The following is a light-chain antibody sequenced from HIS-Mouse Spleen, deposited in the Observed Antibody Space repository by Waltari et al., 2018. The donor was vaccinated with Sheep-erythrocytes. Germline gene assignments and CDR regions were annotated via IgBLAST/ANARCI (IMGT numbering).Light chain of an antibody. V-gene: IGKV2-28*01. CDR1: QSPLHSNGYNY. Sequence: DIVMTQSPLSLPVTPGEPASISCRASQSPLHSNGYNYLDWYLQKPGKTPQLLIYLGSNRASGVPYRFSGSGSGTDFTLKISRVEAEDVGVYYCMQDLQPPRTFGQGTKVEIK. CDR2: LGS. CDR3: MQDLQPPRT. J-gene: IGKJ1*01.